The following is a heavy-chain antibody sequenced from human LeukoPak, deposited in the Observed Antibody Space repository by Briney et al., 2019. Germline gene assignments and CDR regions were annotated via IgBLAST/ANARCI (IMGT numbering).Heavy chain of an antibody. J-gene: IGHJ6*02. CDR3: TRLLVVVPAASQDYYYGMDV. D-gene: IGHD2-2*01. CDR2: IYYSGST. CDR1: GGSISSCY. V-gene: IGHV4-59*08. Sequence: PSETLSLTCTVSGGSISSCYWSWIRQPPGKGLEWIGYIYYSGSTNYNPSLKSRVTISVDTSKNQFSLKLSSVTAADTAVYYCTRLLVVVPAASQDYYYGMDVWGQGTTVTVSS.